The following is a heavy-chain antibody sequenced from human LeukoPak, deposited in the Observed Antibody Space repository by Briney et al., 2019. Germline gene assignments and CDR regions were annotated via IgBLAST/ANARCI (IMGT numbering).Heavy chain of an antibody. CDR3: AKQKGYCSGGSCYYSDY. J-gene: IGHJ4*02. CDR2: IWYHGRNK. CDR1: GFTFRNYG. V-gene: IGHV3-33*06. Sequence: GSLRLSCAAAGFTFRNYGMRWVRQTPGKGPEWVAVIWYHGRNKDYGDSVKGRFTISRDNSKNTLYLQMNSLRAEDTARYYCAKQKGYCSGGSCYYSDYWGQGTLVTVSS. D-gene: IGHD2-15*01.